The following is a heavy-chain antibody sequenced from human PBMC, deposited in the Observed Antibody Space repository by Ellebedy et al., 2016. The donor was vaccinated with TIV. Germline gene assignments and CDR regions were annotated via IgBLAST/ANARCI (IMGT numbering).Heavy chain of an antibody. Sequence: GGSLRLSCAASGFTFSSNAMSWVRQAPGKGLEWVSVISGSGNNTYYGGSVKGRFTISRDTSKNTLYLQMNSLRADDTAIYYCAKNSGSSAYHVLDVWGRGTTVTVSS. J-gene: IGHJ6*02. CDR3: AKNSGSSAYHVLDV. CDR2: ISGSGNNT. V-gene: IGHV3-23*01. CDR1: GFTFSSNA. D-gene: IGHD3-10*01.